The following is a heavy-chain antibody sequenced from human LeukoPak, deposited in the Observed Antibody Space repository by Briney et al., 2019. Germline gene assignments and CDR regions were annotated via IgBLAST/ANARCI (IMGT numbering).Heavy chain of an antibody. CDR3: ARDPDFWSGYNQPYYFDY. D-gene: IGHD3-3*01. Sequence: GGSLRLSCTASGFIFSDYGMSWVRQAPGKGPEWISYISSASSAIYHADSVKGRFTISRDNAKNSLYLQMSSLRADDAAVYYCARDPDFWSGYNQPYYFDYWGQGTLVTVSS. CDR1: GFIFSDYG. CDR2: ISSASSAI. J-gene: IGHJ4*02. V-gene: IGHV3-48*01.